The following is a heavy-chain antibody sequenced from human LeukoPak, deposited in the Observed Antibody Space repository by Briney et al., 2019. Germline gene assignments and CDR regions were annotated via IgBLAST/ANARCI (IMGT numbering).Heavy chain of an antibody. D-gene: IGHD3-10*01. V-gene: IGHV4-4*07. CDR2: VFVTGST. CDR3: ARYGRGGAEWYFDL. J-gene: IGHJ2*01. CDR1: GGSINNYY. Sequence: SETLSLSCSVSGGSINNYYWSWIRQPAGKGLEWIGRVFVTGSTNYNPSVKSRVTISVDKSKNQFSLKLNSVTAADTAVYYCARYGRGGAEWYFDLWGRRVLVTFSS.